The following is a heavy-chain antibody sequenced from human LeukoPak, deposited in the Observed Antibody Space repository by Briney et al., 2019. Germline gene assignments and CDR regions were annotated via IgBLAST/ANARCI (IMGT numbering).Heavy chain of an antibody. CDR2: IYYSGST. J-gene: IGHJ6*03. CDR1: GDSISSSFYY. CDR3: ARTSADSSYTMDV. D-gene: IGHD2-15*01. V-gene: IGHV4-39*01. Sequence: PSETLSLTCTVFGDSISSSFYYWGWIRQPPGKGLEWIGSIYYSGSTYYNPSLKSRVIISVDTSNNQFSLKLSCVTAADTAVYYCARTSADSSYTMDVWGTGTAVTVSS.